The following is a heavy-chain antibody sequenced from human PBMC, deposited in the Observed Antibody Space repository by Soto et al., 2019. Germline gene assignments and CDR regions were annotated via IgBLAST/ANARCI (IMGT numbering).Heavy chain of an antibody. CDR2: IYWDDAK. Sequence: QITLKESGPALVKPTQTLTLTCTFSGFSLSISGVGVGWIRQPPGKALEWLALIYWDDAKRYGPSLKSRLTISKDTAKNQLVLTMTNMDPVDTAAYYCAHKGGGNHIPDYWGQGTLVTVSS. CDR1: GFSLSISGVG. J-gene: IGHJ4*02. V-gene: IGHV2-5*05. CDR3: AHKGGGNHIPDY. D-gene: IGHD3-16*01.